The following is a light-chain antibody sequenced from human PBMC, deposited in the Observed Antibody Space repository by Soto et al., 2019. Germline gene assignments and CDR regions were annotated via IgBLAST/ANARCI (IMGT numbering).Light chain of an antibody. CDR3: GTWDSSLSAGV. V-gene: IGLV1-51*01. CDR2: DNN. J-gene: IGLJ2*01. Sequence: QSVFTQPPSVSAAPGQKVTISCSGSSSNIGNNYVSWYQQLPGTAPKLLIYDNNKRPSEIPDRFSGSKSGTSATLGITGLQTGDEADYYCGTWDSSLSAGVFGGGTKLTVL. CDR1: SSNIGNNY.